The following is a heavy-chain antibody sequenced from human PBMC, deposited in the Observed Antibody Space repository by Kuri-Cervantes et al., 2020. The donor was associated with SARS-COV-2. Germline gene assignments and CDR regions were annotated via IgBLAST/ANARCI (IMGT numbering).Heavy chain of an antibody. D-gene: IGHD3-22*01. CDR1: GFTFSSYW. Sequence: ESLKISCAASGFTFSSYWMSWVRQAPGKGLEWVANIKQDGSERFYVDSVKGRFTISRDNAKNSLYLQMDSLRVEDTAVYYCARDADSSSWYAYWGQGALVTVSS. J-gene: IGHJ4*02. CDR2: IKQDGSER. V-gene: IGHV3-7*01. CDR3: ARDADSSSWYAY.